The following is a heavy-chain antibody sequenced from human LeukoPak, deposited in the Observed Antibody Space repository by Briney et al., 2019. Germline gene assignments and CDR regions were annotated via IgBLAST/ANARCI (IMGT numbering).Heavy chain of an antibody. V-gene: IGHV1-2*02. Sequence: ASVKVSCKASGYTFTGYFMHWVRQAPGQGLEWMGWINPNSGGTNYAQKFQGRVTMTRDTPINTAYMEVSRLRSDDTAVYYCARHTSSNYGGDYWGQGTLVTVSS. D-gene: IGHD2-2*01. CDR1: GYTFTGYF. CDR2: INPNSGGT. J-gene: IGHJ4*02. CDR3: ARHTSSNYGGDY.